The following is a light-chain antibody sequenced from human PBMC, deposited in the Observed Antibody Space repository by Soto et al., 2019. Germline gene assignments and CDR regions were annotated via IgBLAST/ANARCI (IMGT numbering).Light chain of an antibody. J-gene: IGKJ3*01. CDR1: QDIGNY. Sequence: DIQMTQSPSSLSASVGDRVTIACRASQDIGNYLAWYQQKPGKVPKLLIYAASTLHSGVPSRFSGSGSGTDFALTISGLQPEDVAAYYCQKYHSAPYTFGPGTKVDIK. CDR3: QKYHSAPYT. CDR2: AAS. V-gene: IGKV1-27*01.